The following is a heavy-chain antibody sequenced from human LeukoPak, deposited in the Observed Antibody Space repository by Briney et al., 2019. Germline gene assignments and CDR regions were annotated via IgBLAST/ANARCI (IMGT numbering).Heavy chain of an antibody. CDR3: ARGDLWSSSCCYLRPEGV. CDR2: IYYSGST. V-gene: IGHV4-59*01. J-gene: IGHJ6*04. Sequence: SETLSLTCTVSGGSISYYDWSWIRQSPGKGLEWIGYIYYSGSTTYNPSLKSRVTMSVDTAKNQFSLKLRSVTAADTAVYYCARGDLWSSSCCYLRPEGVWGKGTTVTVSS. D-gene: IGHD2-2*01. CDR1: GGSISYYD.